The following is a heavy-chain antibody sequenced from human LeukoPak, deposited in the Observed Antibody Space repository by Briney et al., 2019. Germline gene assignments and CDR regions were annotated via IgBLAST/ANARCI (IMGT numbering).Heavy chain of an antibody. CDR2: ISDNGDDT. CDR3: AKEKLGRGIDY. Sequence: GGSLRLSCAASGFTFSSYAMIWVRQAPGKGLDWVSSISDNGDDTYYADSVKGRFTISRDKSTNTLYLQMNSLRAEDTAVYYCAKEKLGRGIDYWGQGTLVTVSS. V-gene: IGHV3-23*01. CDR1: GFTFSSYA. J-gene: IGHJ4*02. D-gene: IGHD3-10*01.